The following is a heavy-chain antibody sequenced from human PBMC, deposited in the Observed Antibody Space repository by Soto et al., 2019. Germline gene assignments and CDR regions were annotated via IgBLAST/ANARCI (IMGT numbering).Heavy chain of an antibody. V-gene: IGHV1-18*01. CDR1: GYTFTTYG. CDR3: ARLIMASTVTAGTGVY. Sequence: QVQLVQSGAEVKKPGASVKVSCKASGYTFTTYGISWVRQAPGHGLEWMGWFSAYNGIPNYAQNLQGRVTMTTDTSTSTGNMELTSLRSDDTAVYYCARLIMASTVTAGTGVYWGQGTLVTVSS. J-gene: IGHJ4*02. D-gene: IGHD2-8*02. CDR2: FSAYNGIP.